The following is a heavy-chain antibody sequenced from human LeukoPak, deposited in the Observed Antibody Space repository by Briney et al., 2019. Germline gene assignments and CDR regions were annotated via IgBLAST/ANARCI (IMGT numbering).Heavy chain of an antibody. CDR1: GYTFTGYY. D-gene: IGHD3-10*01. Sequence: GASVKVSCKASGYTFTGYYMHWVRQAPGQGLEWMGWINPNSGGTNYAQKFQGRVTMTRDTSISTAYMELSRLRSDDTAMYYCASENRHLGSGISPPDYWGQGTLVTVSS. CDR2: INPNSGGT. V-gene: IGHV1-2*02. J-gene: IGHJ4*02. CDR3: ASENRHLGSGISPPDY.